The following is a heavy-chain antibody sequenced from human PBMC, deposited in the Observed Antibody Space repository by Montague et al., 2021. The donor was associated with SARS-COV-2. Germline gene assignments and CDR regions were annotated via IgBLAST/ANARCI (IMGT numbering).Heavy chain of an antibody. Sequence: SETLSLTCTVAGDSVSRSYWNWIRQSPGKGLEWIGNIYYYGSVNYNPSLKSRLSISLDTPKNQLSLTLTSVTAADTATYYCARQITMVREPFDSWGQGTLVPVSS. D-gene: IGHD3-10*01. V-gene: IGHV4-59*08. CDR2: IYYYGSV. J-gene: IGHJ4*02. CDR3: ARQITMVREPFDS. CDR1: GDSVSRSY.